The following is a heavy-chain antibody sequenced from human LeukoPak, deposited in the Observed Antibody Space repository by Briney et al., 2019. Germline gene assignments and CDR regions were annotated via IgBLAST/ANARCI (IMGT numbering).Heavy chain of an antibody. J-gene: IGHJ3*02. Sequence: SETLSLTCTVSGGSISSYYWSWIRQPPGKGLEWIGYIYYSGSTNYNPSLKSRVTISVDTSKNQFSLKLSSVTAADTAVYYCARVGYYYDSSGYRRGYDAFDIWGQGTMVTVSS. D-gene: IGHD3-22*01. V-gene: IGHV4-59*01. CDR1: GGSISSYY. CDR3: ARVGYYYDSSGYRRGYDAFDI. CDR2: IYYSGST.